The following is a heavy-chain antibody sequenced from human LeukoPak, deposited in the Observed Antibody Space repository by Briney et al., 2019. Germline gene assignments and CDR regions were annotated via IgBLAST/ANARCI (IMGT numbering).Heavy chain of an antibody. CDR2: IYYSGST. CDR1: GGSVSSSSYY. D-gene: IGHD3-10*01. V-gene: IGHV4-39*01. J-gene: IGHJ4*02. CDR3: ARQHGSGSYLFDY. Sequence: SETLSLTCTVSGGSVSSSSYYWGWIRQPPGKGLEWIGSIYYSGSTYYNPSLKSRVTISVDTSKNQFSLKLSSVTAADTAVYYCARQHGSGSYLFDYWGQGTLVTVSS.